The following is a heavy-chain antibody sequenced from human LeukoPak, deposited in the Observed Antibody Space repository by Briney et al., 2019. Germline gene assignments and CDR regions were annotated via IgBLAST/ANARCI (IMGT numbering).Heavy chain of an antibody. J-gene: IGHJ5*02. CDR1: GGSFSGYY. Sequence: TSETLSLTCAVYGGSFSGYYWTWIRQPPGKGLEWIGEINHSGSTNYNPSLKSRVTISVDTSKNQFSLKLSSVTAADTAVYYCARDYYDFWSGYYTGPRSNWFDPWGQGTLVTVSS. CDR3: ARDYYDFWSGYYTGPRSNWFDP. V-gene: IGHV4-34*01. D-gene: IGHD3-3*01. CDR2: INHSGST.